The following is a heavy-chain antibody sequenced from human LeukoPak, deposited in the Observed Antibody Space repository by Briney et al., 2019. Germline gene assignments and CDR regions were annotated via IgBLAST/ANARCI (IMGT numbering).Heavy chain of an antibody. D-gene: IGHD3-9*01. V-gene: IGHV3-30*04. J-gene: IGHJ5*02. CDR3: AKGPDILTGYTT. Sequence: GGSLRLSCAASGFTFSSYAMHWVRQAPGKGLEWVAVISYDGSNKYYADSVKGRFTISRDNSKNTLYLQMNSLRAEDTAVYYCAKGPDILTGYTTWGQGTLVTVSS. CDR2: ISYDGSNK. CDR1: GFTFSSYA.